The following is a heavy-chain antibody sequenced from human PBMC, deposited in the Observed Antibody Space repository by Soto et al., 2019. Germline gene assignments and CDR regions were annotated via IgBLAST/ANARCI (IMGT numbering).Heavy chain of an antibody. V-gene: IGHV3-30-3*01. D-gene: IGHD3-22*01. CDR3: ARDLYYYDSSGYSLAYYYYGMDV. CDR1: GFTFSSYA. J-gene: IGHJ6*02. Sequence: GGSLRLSCAASGFTFSSYAMHWVRQAPGKGLEWVAVISYDGSNKYYADSVKGRFTISRDNSKNTLYLQMNSLRAEDTAVYYCARDLYYYDSSGYSLAYYYYGMDVWGQGTTVTVSS. CDR2: ISYDGSNK.